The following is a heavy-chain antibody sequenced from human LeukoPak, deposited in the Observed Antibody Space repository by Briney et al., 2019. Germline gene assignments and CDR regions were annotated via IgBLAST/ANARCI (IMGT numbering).Heavy chain of an antibody. J-gene: IGHJ5*01. CDR2: IIPIFGIA. V-gene: IGHV1-69*04. D-gene: IGHD6-13*01. CDR3: AREFSKSSSWDS. Sequence: SVKVSCKASGGTFSSYAISWVRQAPRQGLEWMGRIIPIFGIANYAQKFQGRVTITADKSTSTAYMELSSLRSEDTAVYYCAREFSKSSSWDSWGQGTLVTVSS. CDR1: GGTFSSYA.